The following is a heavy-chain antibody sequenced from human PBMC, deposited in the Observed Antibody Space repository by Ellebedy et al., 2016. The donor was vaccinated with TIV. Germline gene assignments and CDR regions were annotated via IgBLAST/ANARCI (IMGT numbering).Heavy chain of an antibody. CDR1: GYTFTTYY. V-gene: IGHV1-46*01. D-gene: IGHD6-6*01. J-gene: IGHJ6*02. CDR3: AREDLLPSSSSHHYGIDV. Sequence: AASVKVSCKASGYTFTTYYIHWVRQAPGQGLEWMGIINPNVATTSYAQKFEGRVTMTRDTSTSTVYMELRSLSSEDTAVYYSAREDLLPSSSSHHYGIDVWGQGTTVTVSS. CDR2: INPNVATT.